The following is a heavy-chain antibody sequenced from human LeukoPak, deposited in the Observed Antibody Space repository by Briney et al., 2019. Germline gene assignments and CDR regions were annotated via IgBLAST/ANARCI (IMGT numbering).Heavy chain of an antibody. J-gene: IGHJ4*02. V-gene: IGHV3-7*01. CDR2: INQDGSEK. Sequence: GRSLRLSCAASEFTFHDYAMHWVRQAPGKGLEWVANINQDGSEKNYVDSVKGRFTISRDNAKNSLYLQMNSLRVEDTAVYYCARDVVAGHFDYWGQGTLVTVSS. CDR1: EFTFHDYA. D-gene: IGHD6-19*01. CDR3: ARDVVAGHFDY.